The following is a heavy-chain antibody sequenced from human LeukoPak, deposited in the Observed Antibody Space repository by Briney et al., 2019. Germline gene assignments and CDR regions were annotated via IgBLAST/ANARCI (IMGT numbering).Heavy chain of an antibody. CDR1: GFTFSRYA. Sequence: PGGSLRLSCAASGFTFSRYAIHWVRQAPGKGLEWVAVISDDGTFTSYGDSVRGRFTISRDSSKNTLYLQMNSLRPEDTAVYYCARDPYRDAPDYFDYWGQGTLVTVSS. CDR3: ARDPYRDAPDYFDY. J-gene: IGHJ4*02. CDR2: ISDDGTFT. D-gene: IGHD1-14*01. V-gene: IGHV3-30-3*01.